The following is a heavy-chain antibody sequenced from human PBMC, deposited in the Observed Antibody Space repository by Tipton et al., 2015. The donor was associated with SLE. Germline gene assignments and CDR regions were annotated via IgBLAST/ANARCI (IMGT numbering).Heavy chain of an antibody. Sequence: SLRLSCVASGFTFNNYWMNWVRQAPGKGLEWVSSISWNSGSIVYADSVKGRFTISRDNAKNSLYLQMNSLRAEDTALYYCAKEVYGGNLYYYFDLWGRGTLATVSS. CDR3: AKEVYGGNLYYYFDL. D-gene: IGHD4-23*01. CDR1: GFTFNNYW. V-gene: IGHV3-9*01. CDR2: ISWNSGSI. J-gene: IGHJ2*01.